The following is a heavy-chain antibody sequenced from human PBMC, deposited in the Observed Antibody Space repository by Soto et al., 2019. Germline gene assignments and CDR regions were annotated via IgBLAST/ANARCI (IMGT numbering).Heavy chain of an antibody. J-gene: IGHJ6*02. CDR1: GFTFSSYD. CDR3: AKEGSSSSTYYGMDV. Sequence: EVQLLESGGGLVQPGGSLRLSCAASGFTFSSYDMSWVRQAPGKGLEWVSAISGSGGSTNYADSVKGRFTISRDNSKNTLYLQMNSLRAEDTAVYYCAKEGSSSSTYYGMDVWGQGTTFTVSS. D-gene: IGHD6-6*01. CDR2: ISGSGGST. V-gene: IGHV3-23*01.